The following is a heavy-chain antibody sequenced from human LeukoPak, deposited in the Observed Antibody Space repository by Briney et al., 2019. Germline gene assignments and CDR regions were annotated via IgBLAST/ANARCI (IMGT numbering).Heavy chain of an antibody. Sequence: GGSLRLSCAASGFTFSSYSMNWVRQAPGKGLEWVSYISSRSATIYYADSVKGRFTISRDNAKNSLYLQMNSLRAEDTAVYYCARGGSGYMDVWGKGTTVTISS. J-gene: IGHJ6*03. V-gene: IGHV3-48*04. CDR2: ISSRSATI. D-gene: IGHD6-25*01. CDR3: ARGGSGYMDV. CDR1: GFTFSSYS.